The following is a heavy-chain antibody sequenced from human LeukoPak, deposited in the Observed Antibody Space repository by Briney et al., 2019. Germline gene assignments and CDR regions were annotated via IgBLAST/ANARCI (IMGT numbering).Heavy chain of an antibody. Sequence: PGRSLRLSCAASGITFTTYPMHWVRQAPGKGLEWVAVILYDGSNEYYTDSVKGRFTISRDNSKNTLYLQMNSLRPEDTAVYYCARDQGSFFSGWYFYWGQGTPVTVSS. V-gene: IGHV3-30-3*01. CDR2: ILYDGSNE. D-gene: IGHD6-19*01. CDR1: GITFTTYP. CDR3: ARDQGSFFSGWYFY. J-gene: IGHJ4*02.